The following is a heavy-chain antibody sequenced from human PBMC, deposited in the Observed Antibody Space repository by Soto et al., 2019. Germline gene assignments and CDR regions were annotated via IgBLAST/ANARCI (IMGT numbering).Heavy chain of an antibody. CDR1: GGSISSYY. Sequence: QVQLQESGPGLVQPSETLSLTCSVSGGSISSYYWRWSRPPPGKGLEWIGYIYYSGRTHYNPSLKSRVTISVDTSKNQFSLKLSSVTAADTAVYYCARDNGYSYGYTLDHWGQGTLVTVSS. J-gene: IGHJ4*02. V-gene: IGHV4-59*01. CDR3: ARDNGYSYGYTLDH. CDR2: IYYSGRT. D-gene: IGHD5-18*01.